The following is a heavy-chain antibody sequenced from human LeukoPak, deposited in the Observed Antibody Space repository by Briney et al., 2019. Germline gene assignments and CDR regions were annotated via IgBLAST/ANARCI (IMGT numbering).Heavy chain of an antibody. Sequence: ASVKVSCKASRDTLTDYYMHWVRQAPGQGLEWMGWINPYSGGTNYARKFQGRVTMTWDTSIGTAYMELSTLRSDDTAVYYCAEVVAATGTVALDIWGQGTVVSVSS. CDR3: AEVVAATGTVALDI. CDR2: INPYSGGT. CDR1: RDTLTDYY. D-gene: IGHD1-26*01. J-gene: IGHJ3*02. V-gene: IGHV1-2*02.